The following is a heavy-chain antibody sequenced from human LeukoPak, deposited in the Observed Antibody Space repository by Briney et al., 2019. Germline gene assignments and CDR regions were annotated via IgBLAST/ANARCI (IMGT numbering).Heavy chain of an antibody. CDR2: IKEDGSEK. D-gene: IGHD3-10*01. J-gene: IGHJ5*02. Sequence: GGSLRLSCAASGFTFSAYWMTWVRQAPGKGLEWVANIKEDGSEKYYVYSVRGRFTISRDNAKNSLYLQMNSLRVEDTAVYYCARPAGTGNYYVSWGQGTLVTVSS. CDR3: ARPAGTGNYYVS. CDR1: GFTFSAYW. V-gene: IGHV3-7*01.